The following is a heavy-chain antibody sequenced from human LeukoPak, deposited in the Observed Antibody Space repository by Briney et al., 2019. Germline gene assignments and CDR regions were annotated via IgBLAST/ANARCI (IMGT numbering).Heavy chain of an antibody. CDR1: GGSISSGDYY. Sequence: SETLSLTCTVSGGSISSGDYYWSWIRQPPGKGLEWIGYIHYSGSTYYNPSLKSRVTISVDTSKNQFSLKLSSVTAADTAVYYCARAGDCSSTSCYSGDFDYWGQGTLVTVSS. CDR2: IHYSGST. J-gene: IGHJ4*02. CDR3: ARAGDCSSTSCYSGDFDY. V-gene: IGHV4-30-4*01. D-gene: IGHD2-2*01.